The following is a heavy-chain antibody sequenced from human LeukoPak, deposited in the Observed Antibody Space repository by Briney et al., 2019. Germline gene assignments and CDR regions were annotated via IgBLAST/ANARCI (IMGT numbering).Heavy chain of an antibody. Sequence: SETLSLTCTVSGDSIRSDYWSWIRQPPGKGLEYIGYIYHSGGTNYNPSLQSRVTVSIDTSKTQFSLRLTSVTAADTAVYYCARAHRTIFGMIIPDSWGQGTLVTVSS. J-gene: IGHJ4*02. CDR3: ARAHRTIFGMIIPDS. CDR2: IYHSGGT. V-gene: IGHV4-59*08. D-gene: IGHD3-3*01. CDR1: GDSIRSDY.